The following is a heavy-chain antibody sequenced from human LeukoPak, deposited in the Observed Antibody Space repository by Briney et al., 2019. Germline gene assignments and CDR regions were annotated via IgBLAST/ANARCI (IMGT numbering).Heavy chain of an antibody. D-gene: IGHD6-13*01. CDR2: IYYSGST. J-gene: IGHJ4*02. V-gene: IGHV4-39*07. CDR3: ARGKADSSSWYRKGYFDY. Sequence: SETLSLTCTVSGGSISSSSYYWGWLRQPPGKGLEWIGSIYYSGSTYYNPSLKSRVTISVDTSKNQFSLKLSSVTAADTAVYYCARGKADSSSWYRKGYFDYWGQGTLVTVSS. CDR1: GGSISSSSYY.